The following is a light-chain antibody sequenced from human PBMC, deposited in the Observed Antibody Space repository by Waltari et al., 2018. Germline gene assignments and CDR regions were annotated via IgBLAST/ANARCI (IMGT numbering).Light chain of an antibody. J-gene: IGKJ2*01. CDR2: GAS. V-gene: IGKV3-20*01. CDR3: QQYGSSPPYT. Sequence: EIVLTQSPGTLSLSPGERATLSCRASQSVSSSDLAWYQQKPGQAPRLLIYGASSRATGIPDRFSGSGSGTDFTLTISRLEPEDFAVYYCQQYGSSPPYTLGQGTKLEIK. CDR1: QSVSSSD.